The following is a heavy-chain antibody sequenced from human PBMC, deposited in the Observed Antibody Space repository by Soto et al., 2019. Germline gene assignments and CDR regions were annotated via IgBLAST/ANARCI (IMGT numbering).Heavy chain of an antibody. CDR3: ATGGRRYNWNDDAFDI. J-gene: IGHJ3*02. D-gene: IGHD1-1*01. CDR2: ISWNSGSI. Sequence: GGSLRLSCAASGFTFDDYAMHWVRQAPGKGLEWVSGISWNSGSIGYADSVKGRFTISRDNAKNSLYLQMNSLRAEDTALYYCATGGRRYNWNDDAFDIWGQGTMVTVSS. V-gene: IGHV3-9*01. CDR1: GFTFDDYA.